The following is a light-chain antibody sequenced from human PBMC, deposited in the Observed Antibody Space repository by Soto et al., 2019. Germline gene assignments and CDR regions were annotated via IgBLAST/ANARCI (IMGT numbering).Light chain of an antibody. J-gene: IGKJ1*01. CDR1: QGIRND. CDR3: QQSYSTTWT. V-gene: IGKV1-39*01. Sequence: DIQMTQSPSSLSASVGDRVTITFRASQGIRNDLGWYQQKPGKAPKRLIYAASSLQSGVPSRFSGSESETDFTLTISSLQPEDFANYSCQQSYSTTWTFGQGTKVDIK. CDR2: AAS.